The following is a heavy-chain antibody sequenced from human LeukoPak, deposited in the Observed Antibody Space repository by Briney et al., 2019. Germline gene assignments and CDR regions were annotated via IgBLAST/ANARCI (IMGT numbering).Heavy chain of an antibody. Sequence: SVKVSCKASGYTFTGYYMHWVRQAPGQGLEWMGRIIPIFGTANYAQKFQGRVTITTDESTSTAYMELSSLRSEDTAVYYCARCLLSSGWFDPWGQGTPVTVSS. CDR1: GYTFTGYY. J-gene: IGHJ5*02. D-gene: IGHD6-6*01. V-gene: IGHV1-69*05. CDR2: IIPIFGTA. CDR3: ARCLLSSGWFDP.